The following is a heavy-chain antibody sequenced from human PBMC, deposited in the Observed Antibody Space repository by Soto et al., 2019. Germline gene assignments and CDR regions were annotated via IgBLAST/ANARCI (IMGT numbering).Heavy chain of an antibody. CDR3: AKAFWSGYSGGDYYYGMDV. D-gene: IGHD3-3*01. CDR2: ISGSGGTT. CDR1: GFTFSNYA. J-gene: IGHJ6*02. Sequence: GGSLRLSCAASGFTFSNYAMTWVRQAPGKGLEWVSAISGSGGTTYYADSVKGRFTISRDNSKNTLYLQMNSLRAEDTAVYYCAKAFWSGYSGGDYYYGMDVWGQGTTVTVSS. V-gene: IGHV3-23*01.